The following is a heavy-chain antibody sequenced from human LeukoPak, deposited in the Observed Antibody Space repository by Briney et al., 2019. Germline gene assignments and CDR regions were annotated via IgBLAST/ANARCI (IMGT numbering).Heavy chain of an antibody. CDR1: GFTVSSNY. Sequence: GGSLRLSCAASGFTVSSNYMSWVRQAPGKGLEWVSVIYSGGSTYYADSVKGRFTISRDNSKNTLYLQMNSLRAEDTAVYYCARGGVVPAAMDDYWGQGTLVTASS. J-gene: IGHJ4*02. CDR2: IYSGGST. CDR3: ARGGVVPAAMDDY. D-gene: IGHD2-2*01. V-gene: IGHV3-66*01.